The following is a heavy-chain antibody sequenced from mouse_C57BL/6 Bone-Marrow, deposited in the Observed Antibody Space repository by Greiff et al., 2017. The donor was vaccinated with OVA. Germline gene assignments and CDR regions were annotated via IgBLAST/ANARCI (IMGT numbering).Heavy chain of an antibody. J-gene: IGHJ2*01. CDR1: GFNITDYY. D-gene: IGHD1-1*02. Sequence: EVQRVESGAELVRPGASVKLSCTASGFNITDYYMHWVKQRPEQGLEWIGRIDPEDGDTEYAPKFQGKATMTADTSSNTAYLQLSSLTSEDTAVYYCSTGWLGYYFDYWGQGTTLTVSS. CDR3: STGWLGYYFDY. CDR2: IDPEDGDT. V-gene: IGHV14-1*01.